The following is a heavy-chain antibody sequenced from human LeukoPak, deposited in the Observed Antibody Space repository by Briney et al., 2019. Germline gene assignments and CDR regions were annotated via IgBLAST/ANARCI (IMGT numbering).Heavy chain of an antibody. J-gene: IGHJ4*02. CDR1: GGSISSYY. Sequence: SETLSLTCTVSGGSISSYYWSWIRQPPGKGLEWIGYIYYSGSTNYNPSLKSRVTISVDTSKNQFSLKLSSVTAADTAVYYCARASLSFGVALRFDYWGQGTLVTVSS. CDR2: IYYSGST. D-gene: IGHD3-3*01. CDR3: ARASLSFGVALRFDY. V-gene: IGHV4-59*01.